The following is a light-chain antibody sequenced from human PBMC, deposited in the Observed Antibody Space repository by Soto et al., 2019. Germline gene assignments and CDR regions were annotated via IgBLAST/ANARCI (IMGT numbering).Light chain of an antibody. V-gene: IGLV1-40*01. Sequence: QSALTQPPSVSGAPGQTMTISCTGSSSNIGADCDVHWYRQLPGTAPKLLIYANNNRPAGVPDRFSASKSGTSASLATPGLQAEDEADYYCQSFDISLNGYGFATGTKVTVL. CDR2: ANN. CDR1: SSNIGADCD. CDR3: QSFDISLNGYG. J-gene: IGLJ1*01.